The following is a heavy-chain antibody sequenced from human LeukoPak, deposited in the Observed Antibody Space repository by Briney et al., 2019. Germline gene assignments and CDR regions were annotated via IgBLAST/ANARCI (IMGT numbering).Heavy chain of an antibody. J-gene: IGHJ6*03. CDR1: GGSISSSSYY. D-gene: IGHD3-22*01. CDR2: IYYSGST. Sequence: SETLSLTCTVSGGSISSSSYYWGWIRQPPGKGLEWIASIYYSGSTYYNPSLKSRVTISIDTSKNQFSLKPSSVTAADTAVYYCARGLYDSSGYYGYYYYYYMDVWGKGTTVTVSS. V-gene: IGHV4-39*07. CDR3: ARGLYDSSGYYGYYYYYYMDV.